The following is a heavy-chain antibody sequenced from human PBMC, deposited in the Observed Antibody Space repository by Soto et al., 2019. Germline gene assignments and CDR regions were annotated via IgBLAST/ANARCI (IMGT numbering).Heavy chain of an antibody. V-gene: IGHV3-66*01. CDR1: GFSVSSNY. Sequence: EVQLMESGGGLVQPGGSLRLSCAASGFSVSSNYMSWVRQAPGKGLEWVSVIYSGGTTHYADSVKGRFTISRDNSKNTRYLQMNSLRAEDTAVYYCARDGPYGDYGYFDYWGQGTLVTVSS. J-gene: IGHJ4*02. CDR2: IYSGGTT. D-gene: IGHD4-17*01. CDR3: ARDGPYGDYGYFDY.